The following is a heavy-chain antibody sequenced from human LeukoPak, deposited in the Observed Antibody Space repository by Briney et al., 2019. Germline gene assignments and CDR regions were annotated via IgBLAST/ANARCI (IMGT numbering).Heavy chain of an antibody. J-gene: IGHJ2*01. Sequence: GGSLRLSCAASGFTFSSCSMNWVRQAPGKGLEWVSYISSSSRTIYYADSVKGRFTISRDNAKNSLYLQMNSLRDEDTAVYYCARVPIYYDSSGYYPDWYFDLWGRGTLVTVSS. V-gene: IGHV3-48*02. CDR3: ARVPIYYDSSGYYPDWYFDL. CDR1: GFTFSSCS. CDR2: ISSSSRTI. D-gene: IGHD3-22*01.